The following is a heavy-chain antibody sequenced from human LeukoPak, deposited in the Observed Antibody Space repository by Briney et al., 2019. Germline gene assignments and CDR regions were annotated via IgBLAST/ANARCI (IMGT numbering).Heavy chain of an antibody. CDR2: IHPTDGST. CDR1: GYTFSTYY. J-gene: IGHJ4*02. Sequence: ASVKVSCKTSGYTFSTYYMHWVRQAPRQGLEWLGIIHPTDGSTSYTQKIQGRVTMTRDTATGTVYLELSSLRSEDTAVYWCARANGGGLDYWGRGTLITVSS. CDR3: ARANGGGLDY. V-gene: IGHV1-46*01. D-gene: IGHD3-10*01.